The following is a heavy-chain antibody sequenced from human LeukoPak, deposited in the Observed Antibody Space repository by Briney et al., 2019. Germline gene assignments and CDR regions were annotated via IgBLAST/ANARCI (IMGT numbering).Heavy chain of an antibody. D-gene: IGHD6-13*01. CDR1: GYTFTGYY. J-gene: IGHJ4*02. CDR2: ISTYNGNT. V-gene: IGHV1-18*04. CDR3: ARAGSSWYSLLDN. Sequence: ASVKVSCKASGYTFTGYYMHWVRQAPGQGLEWMGWISTYNGNTNYAQNLQGRVTMTTDTSTSTAYMELRSLRSDDTAVYYCARAGSSWYSLLDNWGQGTLVTVSS.